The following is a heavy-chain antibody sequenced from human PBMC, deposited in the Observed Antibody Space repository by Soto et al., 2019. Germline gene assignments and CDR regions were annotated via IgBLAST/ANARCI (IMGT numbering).Heavy chain of an antibody. V-gene: IGHV4-59*01. D-gene: IGHD3-22*01. J-gene: IGHJ6*03. CDR2: IYYSGST. CDR3: ARDRYDSSGYYCMDV. CDR1: GGSISSYY. Sequence: PSETLSLTCTVSGGSISSYYGSWIRQPPGKGLEWIGYIYYSGSTNYNPSLKSRVTISVDTSKNQFSLKLSSVTAADTAVYYCARDRYDSSGYYCMDVWGQGTTVTVSS.